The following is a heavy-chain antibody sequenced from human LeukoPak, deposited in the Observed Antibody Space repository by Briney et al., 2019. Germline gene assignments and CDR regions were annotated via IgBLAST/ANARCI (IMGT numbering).Heavy chain of an antibody. CDR3: ASDRGDGYNLGY. D-gene: IGHD5-24*01. J-gene: IGHJ4*02. V-gene: IGHV1-69*13. Sequence: ASVKVSCKASGGTFSSYAISWVRQAPGQGLEWMGGIIPIFGTANYAQKFPGRVTITADESTSTAYMELSSLRSEDTAVYYCASDRGDGYNLGYWGQGTLVTVSS. CDR1: GGTFSSYA. CDR2: IIPIFGTA.